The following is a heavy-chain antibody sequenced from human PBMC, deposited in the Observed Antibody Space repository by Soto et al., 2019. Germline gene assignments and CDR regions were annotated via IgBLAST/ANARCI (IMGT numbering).Heavy chain of an antibody. J-gene: IGHJ4*02. CDR2: TYYRSKWYN. Sequence: SQTLSLTCVISGDSVSSNSATWNWIRQSPSRGLEWLGRTYYRSKWYNNYAVSVKSRITINPDTAKNQFTLQLSSVTPEDTAVYYCAGVGNSSGRYYYFDSWGQGNLVTVSS. D-gene: IGHD6-19*01. CDR3: AGVGNSSGRYYYFDS. CDR1: GDSVSSNSAT. V-gene: IGHV6-1*01.